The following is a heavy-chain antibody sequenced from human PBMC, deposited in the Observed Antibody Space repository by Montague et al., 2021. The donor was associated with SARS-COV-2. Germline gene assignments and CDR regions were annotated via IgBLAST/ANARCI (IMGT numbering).Heavy chain of an antibody. J-gene: IGHJ4*02. D-gene: IGHD6-13*01. V-gene: IGHV4-59*13. CDR1: GGTITPYY. CDR3: ARGTWQQLNY. CDR2: IFYTRST. Sequence: SETLSLTCTVSGGTITPYYWNWIRQPPGKGLDRIGYIFYTRSTYYKPSLKSRVTISVDTSKNQFSMKLTSVTAADTAVYYCARGTWQQLNYWGQGTLVTV.